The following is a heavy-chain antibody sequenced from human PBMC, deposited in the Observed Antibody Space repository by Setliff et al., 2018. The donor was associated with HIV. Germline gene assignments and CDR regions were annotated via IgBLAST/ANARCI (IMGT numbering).Heavy chain of an antibody. CDR2: ISPNNGDT. CDR3: ARDYRTTDILSSGYMDV. CDR1: GYTFIDYF. V-gene: IGHV1-2*02. Sequence: ASVKVSCKASGYTFIDYFMHWVRQAPGQGLEWMGWISPNNGDTNIPQRFRGRVTMTRDTSINTAFMELSNLRSDDTAVYYCARDYRTTDILSSGYMDVWGKGTTVTVSS. J-gene: IGHJ6*03. D-gene: IGHD3-9*01.